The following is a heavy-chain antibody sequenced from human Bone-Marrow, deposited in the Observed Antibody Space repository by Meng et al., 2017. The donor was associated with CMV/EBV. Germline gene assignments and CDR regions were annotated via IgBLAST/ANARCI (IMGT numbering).Heavy chain of an antibody. CDR2: IRDDGSNK. J-gene: IGHJ3*02. V-gene: IGHV3-30*02. CDR1: GFTFSSYG. D-gene: IGHD3-10*01. CDR3: AKSMLRVVHVGFEI. Sequence: GESLKISCVASGFTFSSYGMHWVRQAPGKGLEWVSFIRDDGSNKYYADPVKGRFTVSRDNSKNTLYLQMNSLRPEDTAVYYCAKSMLRVVHVGFEIWGQGTMVTVSS.